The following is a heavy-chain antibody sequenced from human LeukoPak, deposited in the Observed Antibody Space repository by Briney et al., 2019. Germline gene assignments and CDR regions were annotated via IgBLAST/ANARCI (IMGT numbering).Heavy chain of an antibody. Sequence: GGSLRLSCAASGFTFSSYWMSWVRQAPGKGLEWVANIKQDGSEKYYVDSVKGRFTISRDNAKNSLYLQMNSLRAEDTAVYYCARGGRDSSGYSQPYYFDYWGQGTLVTVSS. CDR2: IKQDGSEK. J-gene: IGHJ4*02. V-gene: IGHV3-7*01. CDR3: ARGGRDSSGYSQPYYFDY. D-gene: IGHD3-22*01. CDR1: GFTFSSYW.